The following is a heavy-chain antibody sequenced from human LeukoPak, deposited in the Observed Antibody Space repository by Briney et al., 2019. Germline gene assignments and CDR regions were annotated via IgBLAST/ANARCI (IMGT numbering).Heavy chain of an antibody. CDR1: GCTFSSYA. J-gene: IGHJ4*02. D-gene: IGHD3-22*01. V-gene: IGHV1-69*05. CDR2: IIPIFGTA. CDR3: ARDGFDDSSGSYSYYFDY. Sequence: SVKVSCKASGCTFSSYAINWVRQARGQRLEWMGRIIPIFGTANYAQKFQARVTITTDESTSTAYMELSSLRSEGTAVYYFARDGFDDSSGSYSYYFDYWGQGTLVTVSS.